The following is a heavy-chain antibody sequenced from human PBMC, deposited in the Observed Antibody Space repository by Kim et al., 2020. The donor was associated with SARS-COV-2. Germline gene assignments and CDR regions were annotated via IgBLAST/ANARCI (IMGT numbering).Heavy chain of an antibody. V-gene: IGHV1-69*13. CDR1: GGTFSSYA. J-gene: IGHJ4*02. D-gene: IGHD6-13*01. CDR3: ARDRGGHSIAAAGWDY. Sequence: SVKVSCKASGGTFSSYAISWVRQAPGQGLEWMGGIIPIFGTANYAQKFQGRVTITADESTSTAYMELSSLRSEDTAVYYCARDRGGHSIAAAGWDYWGQGTLVTVSS. CDR2: IIPIFGTA.